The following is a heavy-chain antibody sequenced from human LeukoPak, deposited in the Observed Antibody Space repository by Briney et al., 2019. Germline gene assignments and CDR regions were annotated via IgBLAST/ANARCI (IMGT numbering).Heavy chain of an antibody. CDR1: GFIFSSYA. Sequence: GRSLRLSCAASGFIFSSYAMHWVRQAPGKGLEWVAVISYDGSNKYYADSVKGRFTISRDNSRNTLYLQMTSLRVDDTAVYFCATERPFSSGTYYNAWGQGTLVIVSS. CDR3: ATERPFSSGTYYNA. CDR2: ISYDGSNK. D-gene: IGHD3-10*01. V-gene: IGHV3-30-3*01. J-gene: IGHJ5*02.